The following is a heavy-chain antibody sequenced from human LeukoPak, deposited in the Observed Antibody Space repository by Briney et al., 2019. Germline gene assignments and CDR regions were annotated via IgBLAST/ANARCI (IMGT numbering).Heavy chain of an antibody. CDR2: IIPIFGTA. J-gene: IGHJ4*02. CDR3: ARGAGGYCSGGSCYGPFDY. D-gene: IGHD2-15*01. Sequence: GASVNLSHKFSVGTFSIYAISGVPGAPEQGLEGVVGIIPIFGTANYAQKFQGRVTITADESTSTAYLDRRSLTSQATTGHYCARGAGGYCSGGSCYGPFDYWGQGTLVTVSS. CDR1: VGTFSIYA. V-gene: IGHV1-69*13.